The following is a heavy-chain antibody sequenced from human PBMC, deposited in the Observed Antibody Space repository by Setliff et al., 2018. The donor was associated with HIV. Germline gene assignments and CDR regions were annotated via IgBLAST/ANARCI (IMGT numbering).Heavy chain of an antibody. J-gene: IGHJ3*02. CDR3: AKDGDYRNGDYDAFDI. V-gene: IGHV3-30*02. Sequence: GGSLRLSCAASGFTFSVHGMHWVRRAPGKGLEWVAFINYDESSEYYADSVKGLVSSSRDNSKNTVDLHMNSLRTEDTAVYYCAKDGDYRNGDYDAFDIWGLGTMVTVSS. CDR2: INYDESSE. D-gene: IGHD4-4*01. CDR1: GFTFSVHG.